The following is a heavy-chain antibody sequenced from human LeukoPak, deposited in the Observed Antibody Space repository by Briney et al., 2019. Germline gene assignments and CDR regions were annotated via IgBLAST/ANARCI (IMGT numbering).Heavy chain of an antibody. CDR3: ARARYETRIWPKSRYDYYHYVDV. D-gene: IGHD3-3*01. J-gene: IGHJ6*03. V-gene: IGHV1-3*03. Sequence: AASVKVSCKASGYTFTSYTIHWVRQAPGQRLEWMGWINAGNGNTKYSQEFQDRVTITRDTSASTAYMELSSLRSEDMAVYYCARARYETRIWPKSRYDYYHYVDVWGKGTTVTVSS. CDR2: INAGNGNT. CDR1: GYTFTSYT.